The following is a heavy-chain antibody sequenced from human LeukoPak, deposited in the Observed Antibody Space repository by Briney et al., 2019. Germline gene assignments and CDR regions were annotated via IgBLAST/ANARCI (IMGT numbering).Heavy chain of an antibody. CDR3: ARGGSGSYYVGYYYYYMDV. CDR1: GGSFGGYY. CDR2: INHSGST. J-gene: IGHJ6*03. Sequence: SETLSLTCAVYGGSFGGYYWSWIRQPPGKGLEWIGEINHSGSTNYNPSLKSRVTISVDTSKNQFSLKLSSVTAADTAVYYCARGGSGSYYVGYYYYYMDVWGKGTTVTVSS. V-gene: IGHV4-34*01. D-gene: IGHD1-26*01.